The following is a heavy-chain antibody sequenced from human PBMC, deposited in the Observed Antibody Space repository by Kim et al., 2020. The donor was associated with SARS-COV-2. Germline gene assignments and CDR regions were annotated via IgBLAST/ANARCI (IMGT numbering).Heavy chain of an antibody. Sequence: GGSLRLSCAASGFNFDDFSMHWVRLAPGKGLEWVSLISWDGGSTYYADSVRGRFTISRDNSKNSLYLHMNSLRSEDTALYYCTRSGWLYDYGMDVWGQGTTVTVSS. CDR3: TRSGWLYDYGMDV. CDR1: GFNFDDFS. D-gene: IGHD6-19*01. J-gene: IGHJ6*02. CDR2: ISWDGGST. V-gene: IGHV3-43*01.